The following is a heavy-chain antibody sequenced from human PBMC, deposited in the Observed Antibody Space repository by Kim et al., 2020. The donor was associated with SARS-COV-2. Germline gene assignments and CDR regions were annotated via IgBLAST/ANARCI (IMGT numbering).Heavy chain of an antibody. Sequence: SETLSLTCTVSGGSISSSSYYWGWIRQPPGKGLEWIGSIYYSGSTYYNPSLKSRVTISVDTSKNQFSLKLSSVTAADTAVYYCARQGWFGPNWFDPWGQGTLVTVSS. CDR3: ARQGWFGPNWFDP. D-gene: IGHD3-10*01. V-gene: IGHV4-39*01. CDR2: IYYSGST. CDR1: GGSISSSSYY. J-gene: IGHJ5*02.